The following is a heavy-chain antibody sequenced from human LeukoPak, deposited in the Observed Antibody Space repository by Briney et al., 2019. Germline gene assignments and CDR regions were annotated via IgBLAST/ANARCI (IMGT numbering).Heavy chain of an antibody. V-gene: IGHV3-30-3*01. CDR1: GFTFSSYA. J-gene: IGHJ4*02. Sequence: GRSLRLSCAASGFTFSSYAMHWVRQAPGKGLEWVAVISYDGSNKYYADSVKGRFTISRDNSKNTLYLQMNSLRAEDTAVYYCARGYGSGSYPVYYFDYWGXGXXVTXXS. D-gene: IGHD3-10*01. CDR2: ISYDGSNK. CDR3: ARGYGSGSYPVYYFDY.